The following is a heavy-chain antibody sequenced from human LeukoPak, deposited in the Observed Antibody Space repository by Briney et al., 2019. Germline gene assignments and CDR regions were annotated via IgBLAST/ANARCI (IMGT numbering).Heavy chain of an antibody. CDR1: GYTFTSYD. J-gene: IGHJ6*03. Sequence: ASVKVSCKASGYTFTSYDINWVRQATGQGLEWMGWMNPNSGNTGYAQKFQGRVTMTRNTSISTAHMELSSLRSEDTAVYYCARVVREYLVSFYMDVWGKGTTVTVSS. D-gene: IGHD5/OR15-5a*01. V-gene: IGHV1-8*01. CDR3: ARVVREYLVSFYMDV. CDR2: MNPNSGNT.